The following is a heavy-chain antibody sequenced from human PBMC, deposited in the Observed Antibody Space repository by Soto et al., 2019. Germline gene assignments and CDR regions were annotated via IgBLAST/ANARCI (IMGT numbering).Heavy chain of an antibody. CDR1: GGSISGYY. J-gene: IGHJ4*02. D-gene: IGHD1-26*01. Sequence: PSETLSLTCSVSGGSISGYYWSWVRPPPGKGLEWIGYIHYSGRTSYNPSLKSRVTISVDTSKNQFSLKLTSVTAADTAVYYCVRSFIGANWGQGTLVTGSS. CDR3: VRSFIGAN. V-gene: IGHV4-59*01. CDR2: IHYSGRT.